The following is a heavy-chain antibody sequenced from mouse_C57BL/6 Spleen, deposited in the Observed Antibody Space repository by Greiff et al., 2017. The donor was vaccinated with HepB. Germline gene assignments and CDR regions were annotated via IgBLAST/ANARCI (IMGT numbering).Heavy chain of an antibody. J-gene: IGHJ3*01. CDR3: ARVVYDYDGFAY. CDR2: INPSNGGT. V-gene: IGHV1-53*01. CDR1: GYTFTSYW. D-gene: IGHD2-4*01. Sequence: QVQLQQPGPELVKPGASVKLSCKASGYTFTSYWMHWVKQRPGQGLEWIGNINPSNGGTNYNEKFKSKATLTVDKSSSTAYMQLSSLTSEDSAVYYCARVVYDYDGFAYWGQGTLVTVSA.